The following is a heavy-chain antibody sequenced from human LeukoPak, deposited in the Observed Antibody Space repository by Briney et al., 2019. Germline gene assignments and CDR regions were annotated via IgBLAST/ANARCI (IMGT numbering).Heavy chain of an antibody. CDR1: GGSISSYY. J-gene: IGHJ4*02. CDR3: ARTYYDFWSGSSPLFY. CDR2: IYYSGST. Sequence: SETLSLTCTVSGGSISSYYWSWIRQPPGKGLEWIGYIYYSGSTNYNPSLKSRVTISVDTSKNQFSLKLSSVTAADTAVYYCARTYYDFWSGSSPLFYWGQGTLVTVSS. D-gene: IGHD3-3*01. V-gene: IGHV4-59*08.